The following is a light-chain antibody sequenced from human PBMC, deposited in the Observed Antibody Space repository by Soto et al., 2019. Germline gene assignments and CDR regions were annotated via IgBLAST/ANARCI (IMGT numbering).Light chain of an antibody. CDR3: QQYDNLPPGFT. CDR1: QDISNY. J-gene: IGKJ3*01. V-gene: IGKV1-33*01. CDR2: DAS. Sequence: DIQMTQSPSSLSASVGDRVTITCQASQDISNYLNWYQQKPGKAPKLLIYDASNLETGVPSRFSGSGSGPDFTFNISSLQPEDISTYYCQQYDNLPPGFTFGPGTKVDIK.